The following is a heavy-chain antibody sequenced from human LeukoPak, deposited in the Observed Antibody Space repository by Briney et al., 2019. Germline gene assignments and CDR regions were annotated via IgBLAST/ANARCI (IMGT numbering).Heavy chain of an antibody. CDR1: GYTFTSYD. D-gene: IGHD3-10*01. Sequence: GASVKVSCKASGYTFTSYDISWVRQATGQGLEWVGWMNPNSGNAGYAQRFQGRVTMTRNNSISTAYMELTSLRSEDTAVYYCGRPLQRGSWTQRALDYWGQGALVTVSS. J-gene: IGHJ4*02. V-gene: IGHV1-8*01. CDR3: GRPLQRGSWTQRALDY. CDR2: MNPNSGNA.